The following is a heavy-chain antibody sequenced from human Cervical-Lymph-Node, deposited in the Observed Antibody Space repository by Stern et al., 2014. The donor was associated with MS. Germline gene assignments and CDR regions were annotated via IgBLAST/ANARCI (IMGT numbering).Heavy chain of an antibody. J-gene: IGHJ4*02. V-gene: IGHV4-61*01. D-gene: IGHD1-20*01. CDR1: GVSVTSSSYY. CDR2: VHYSGKT. Sequence: VQLEESGPGLWKPSETLSLNCSVSGVSVTSSSYYWSWVRQSPGKGLEWIGHVHYSGKTSYNPSLRSRVTISVDTSKNQFSLRLDSVTAADTAMYYCVRDGLTGSDYWGQGTLVAVSS. CDR3: VRDGLTGSDY.